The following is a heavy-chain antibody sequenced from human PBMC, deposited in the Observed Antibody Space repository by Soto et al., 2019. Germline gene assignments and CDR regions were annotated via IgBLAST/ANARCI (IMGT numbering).Heavy chain of an antibody. V-gene: IGHV4-59*01. CDR3: ARDIVVVPAAKKNHYYYYGRDV. CDR1: GGSISSYY. J-gene: IGHJ6*02. CDR2: IYYSGST. D-gene: IGHD2-2*01. Sequence: PSETLSLTCTVSGGSISSYYWSWIRQPPGKGLEWIGYIYYSGSTNYNPSLKSRVTISVDTSKNQFSLKLSPVTAADTAVYYCARDIVVVPAAKKNHYYYYGRDVWGQGTTVTVSS.